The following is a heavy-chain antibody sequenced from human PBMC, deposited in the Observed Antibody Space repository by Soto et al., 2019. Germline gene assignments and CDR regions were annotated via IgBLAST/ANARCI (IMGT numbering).Heavy chain of an antibody. V-gene: IGHV1-18*04. CDR3: ARLSSGYYLADAFDI. Sequence: QVQLVQSGAEVKKPGASVKVSCKASGYTFTSYGISWVRQAPGQGLEWMGWISAYNGNTNYAQKLQGRVTMTTDKSTSTAYMELRCLRSDDTAVYYCARLSSGYYLADAFDIWGQGTMVTVSS. J-gene: IGHJ3*02. CDR1: GYTFTSYG. CDR2: ISAYNGNT. D-gene: IGHD3-22*01.